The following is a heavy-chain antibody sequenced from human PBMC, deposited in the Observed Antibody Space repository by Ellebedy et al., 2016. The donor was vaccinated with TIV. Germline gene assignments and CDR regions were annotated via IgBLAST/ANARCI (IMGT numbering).Heavy chain of an antibody. CDR2: ISSSSTI. V-gene: IGHV3-48*02. J-gene: IGHJ6*02. D-gene: IGHD2-21*02. Sequence: GESLKISCAASGFTFSSYSMNWVRQAPGKGLEWVSYISSSSTIYYADSVKGRFTISRDNAKNSLYLQMNSLRDEDTAVYYCARRHIVVVTAIQEEGYYYYGMDVWGQGTTVTVSS. CDR1: GFTFSSYS. CDR3: ARRHIVVVTAIQEEGYYYYGMDV.